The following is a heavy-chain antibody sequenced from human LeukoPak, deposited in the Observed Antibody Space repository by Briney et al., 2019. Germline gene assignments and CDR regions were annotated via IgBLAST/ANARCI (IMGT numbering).Heavy chain of an antibody. CDR3: AKDRRGSTSMADY. CDR1: GFTFSSYG. J-gene: IGHJ4*02. CDR2: IRYDGSNK. D-gene: IGHD2-2*01. Sequence: QTGGSLRLSCAASGFTFSSYGMHWVRQAPGKGLEWVAFIRYDGSNKYYADSVKGRFTISRDNSKTTLYLQMNSLRAEDTAVYYCAKDRRGSTSMADYWGQGTLVTVSS. V-gene: IGHV3-30*02.